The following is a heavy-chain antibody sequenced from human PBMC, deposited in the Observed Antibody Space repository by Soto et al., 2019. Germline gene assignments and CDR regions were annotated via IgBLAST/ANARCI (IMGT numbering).Heavy chain of an antibody. V-gene: IGHV4-59*08. CDR1: DGSITPNY. D-gene: IGHD3-22*01. CDR2: VYFAGTT. J-gene: IGHJ4*02. Sequence: QVQLQQSGPGLVKPSETLFLRCTVSDGSITPNYYTWVRRPPGKGLEWIGYVYFAGTTTYNPSLKSQINFSIATSKNKVSLKLSSLTPADKAGYYCPRLGAYYQALYYWGQGTLVTVSS. CDR3: PRLGAYYQALYY.